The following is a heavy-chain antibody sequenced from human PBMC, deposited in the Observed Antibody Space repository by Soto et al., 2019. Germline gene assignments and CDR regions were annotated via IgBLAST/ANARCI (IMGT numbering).Heavy chain of an antibody. D-gene: IGHD1-26*01. CDR2: ISGSGGST. CDR1: GFTFSSYA. J-gene: IGHJ4*02. Sequence: GGSLRLSCAASGFTFSSYAMSWVRQAPGKGLEWVSAISGSGGSTYYADSVKGRFTISRDNSKNTLYLQMNSLRAEDTAVYYCAKFSGSYYAPLPSPLDYWGQGTLVTVSS. CDR3: AKFSGSYYAPLPSPLDY. V-gene: IGHV3-23*01.